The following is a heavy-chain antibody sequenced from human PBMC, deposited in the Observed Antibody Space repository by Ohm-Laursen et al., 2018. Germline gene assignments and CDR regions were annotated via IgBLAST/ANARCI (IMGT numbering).Heavy chain of an antibody. CDR2: ISWNSGSI. CDR3: AKDMGPAVLDP. D-gene: IGHD2-2*01. J-gene: IGHJ5*02. Sequence: SLRLSCSASGFTFDDYAMHWVRQAPGKGLEWVSGISWNSGSIGYADSVKGRFTISRDNAKNSLYLQMNSLRAEDTALYYCAKDMGPAVLDPWGQGTLVTVSS. V-gene: IGHV3-9*01. CDR1: GFTFDDYA.